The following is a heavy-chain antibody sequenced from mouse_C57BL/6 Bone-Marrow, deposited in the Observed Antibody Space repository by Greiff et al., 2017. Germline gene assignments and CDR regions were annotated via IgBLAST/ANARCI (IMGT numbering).Heavy chain of an antibody. CDR2: ISSGSSTI. CDR1: GFTFSDYG. V-gene: IGHV5-17*01. CDR3: ARRKDYYAMDD. Sequence: EVKLQESGGGLVKPGGSLKLSCAASGFTFSDYGMHWVRQAPEKGLEWVAYISSGSSTIYYADTVKGRFTITRDNANNTLFLQMTSLRSEDTAMYYCARRKDYYAMDDWGQGTSVTVSS. J-gene: IGHJ4*01.